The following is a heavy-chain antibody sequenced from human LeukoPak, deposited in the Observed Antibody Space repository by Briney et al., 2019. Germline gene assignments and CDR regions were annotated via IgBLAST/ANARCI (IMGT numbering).Heavy chain of an antibody. CDR2: INAGNGNT. D-gene: IGHD6-13*01. J-gene: IGHJ4*02. V-gene: IGHV1-3*01. Sequence: ASVKVSCKASGYTFTSYAMHWVRQAPGQRLEWIGWINAGNGNTKYSQKFQGRVTITRDTSASTAYMELSSLRSEDTAVYYCARYDSSSWFDYWGQGTLVTVSS. CDR1: GYTFTSYA. CDR3: ARYDSSSWFDY.